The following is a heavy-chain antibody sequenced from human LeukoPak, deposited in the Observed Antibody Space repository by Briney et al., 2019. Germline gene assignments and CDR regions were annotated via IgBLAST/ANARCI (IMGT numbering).Heavy chain of an antibody. CDR1: GYTFTSYY. V-gene: IGHV1-46*01. Sequence: ASVKVSCKASGYTFTSYYMHWVRQAPGQGLEWMGIINPSGGSTSYAQKFQGRVTMTRDTSTSTVYMELSSLGSEDTAVYYCATGIRRDAFDIWGQGTMVTVSS. J-gene: IGHJ3*02. D-gene: IGHD2-15*01. CDR2: INPSGGST. CDR3: ATGIRRDAFDI.